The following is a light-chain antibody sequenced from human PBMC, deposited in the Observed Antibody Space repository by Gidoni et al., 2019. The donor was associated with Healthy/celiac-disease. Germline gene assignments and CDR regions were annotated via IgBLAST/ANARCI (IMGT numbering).Light chain of an antibody. Sequence: DIQMTQSPSSLSASVGDRVTITCRASQSISSYLNWYQQKPGKAPKFLIYVASSLQSRVPSRFSGSGAGTNFTLTISSLQPEDFATYYCQQSYSTPHTFGQGTKLEIK. CDR1: QSISSY. V-gene: IGKV1-39*01. CDR2: VAS. CDR3: QQSYSTPHT. J-gene: IGKJ2*01.